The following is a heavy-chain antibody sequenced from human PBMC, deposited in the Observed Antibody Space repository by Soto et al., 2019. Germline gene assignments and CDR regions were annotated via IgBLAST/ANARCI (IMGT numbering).Heavy chain of an antibody. Sequence: PGGSLRLSCAASGFTFSNYEMNWVRQAPGKGLEWVSYIGTRGRTIYYADSVKGRFTISRDNAKNSLYLQMNSLRAEDTAVYYCXRDPAIYSGKFDYGLDVWGQGTTVTVSS. D-gene: IGHD4-4*01. V-gene: IGHV3-48*03. CDR1: GFTFSNYE. CDR3: XRDPAIYSGKFDYGLDV. J-gene: IGHJ6*02. CDR2: IGTRGRTI.